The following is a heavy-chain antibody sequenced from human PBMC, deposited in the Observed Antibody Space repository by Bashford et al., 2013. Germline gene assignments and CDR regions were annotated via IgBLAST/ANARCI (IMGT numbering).Heavy chain of an antibody. CDR1: GFTFSSYG. V-gene: IGHV3-33*08. CDR3: ARKGRLDY. J-gene: IGHJ4*02. CDR2: IWYDGSNK. Sequence: GGSLRLSCAASGFTFSSYGMHWVRQAPGKGLEWVAVIWYDGSNKYYADSVKGRFTISRDNAKNSLYLQMNSLRAEDTAVYYCARKGRLDYWGQGTLVTVSS.